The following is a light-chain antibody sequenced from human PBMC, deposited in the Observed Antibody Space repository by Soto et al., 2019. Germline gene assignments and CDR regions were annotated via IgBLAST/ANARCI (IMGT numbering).Light chain of an antibody. Sequence: DIPLTLPPPFLSASVGDRVTITCRASQGISSYLAWYQQKPGKAPKLLIYAASTLQSGVPLRFSGSGSGTSFTLTISSLQPEDFATYYCQQHNSYPRAFGQGTKVDIK. V-gene: IGKV1-9*01. CDR2: AAS. CDR1: QGISSY. CDR3: QQHNSYPRA. J-gene: IGKJ1*01.